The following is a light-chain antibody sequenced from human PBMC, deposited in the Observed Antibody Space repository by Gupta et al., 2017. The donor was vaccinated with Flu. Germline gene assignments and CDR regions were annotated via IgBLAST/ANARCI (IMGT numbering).Light chain of an antibody. CDR1: QSLVYKNGITY. J-gene: IGKJ2*02. CDR3: KRGKLPWT. CDR2: EVS. V-gene: IGKV2-30*01. Sequence: VVMTQHPLSLPVTVGQPASISCRSSQSLVYKNGITYLYWLQQRPGQPPRRLIYEVSKRDCGVPDRFSGSGSATDFTLKSSRGEAEDVGVYYCKRGKLPWTFGQGTKVEI.